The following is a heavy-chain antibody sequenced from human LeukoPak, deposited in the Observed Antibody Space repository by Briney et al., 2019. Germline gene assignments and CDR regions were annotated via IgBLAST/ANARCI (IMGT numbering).Heavy chain of an antibody. D-gene: IGHD4/OR15-4a*01. V-gene: IGHV4-39*01. Sequence: SETLSLTCTVSGGSISSSSYYWGWIRQPPGKGLEWIGSIYYSGSTYYNPSLKSRVTISVDTSKNQFSLKLSSVTAADMAVYYCARTPMVAPDYWGQGTLVTVSS. CDR1: GGSISSSSYY. CDR3: ARTPMVAPDY. CDR2: IYYSGST. J-gene: IGHJ4*02.